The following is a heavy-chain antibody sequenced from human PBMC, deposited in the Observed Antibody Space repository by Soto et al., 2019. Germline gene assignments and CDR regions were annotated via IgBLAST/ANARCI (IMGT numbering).Heavy chain of an antibody. CDR2: ISGSGDST. J-gene: IGHJ4*02. Sequence: LRLSCTASGFTFSDYAMSWVRQAPGKGLEWVSTISGSGDSTNYADSVKGQFAISRDNSNNMLYVQMDSLRVEDTAVYYCAKENRRGYCSGGICYGYFDYWGQGTLVTVPS. D-gene: IGHD2-15*01. CDR3: AKENRRGYCSGGICYGYFDY. CDR1: GFTFSDYA. V-gene: IGHV3-23*01.